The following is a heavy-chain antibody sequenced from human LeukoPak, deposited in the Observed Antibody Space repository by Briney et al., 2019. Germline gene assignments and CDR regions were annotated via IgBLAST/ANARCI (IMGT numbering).Heavy chain of an antibody. CDR2: ISWNSGSI. CDR1: GFTFDDYA. V-gene: IGHV3-9*01. CDR3: AKDAYSSSWPYYYYYYGMDA. J-gene: IGHJ6*02. Sequence: PGRSLRLSCAASGFTFDDYAMHWVRQAPGKGLEWVSGISWNSGSIGYADSVKGRFTISRDNAKNSLYLQVNSLRAEDTALYYCAKDAYSSSWPYYYYYYGMDAWGQGTTVTVSS. D-gene: IGHD6-13*01.